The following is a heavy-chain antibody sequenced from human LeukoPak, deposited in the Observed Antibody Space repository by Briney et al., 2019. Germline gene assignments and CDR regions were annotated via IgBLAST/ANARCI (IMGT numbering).Heavy chain of an antibody. CDR1: GFTFDDYA. CDR3: AKDGQIRSFDY. CDR2: ISGDGGST. V-gene: IGHV3-43*02. J-gene: IGHJ4*02. Sequence: GGSLRLSCAASGFTFDDYAMHWVRQAPGKGLGWVSLISGDGGSTYYADSVKGRFTISRDNSKNSLYLQMNSLRTEDTALYYSAKDGQIRSFDYWGQGTLVTVSS.